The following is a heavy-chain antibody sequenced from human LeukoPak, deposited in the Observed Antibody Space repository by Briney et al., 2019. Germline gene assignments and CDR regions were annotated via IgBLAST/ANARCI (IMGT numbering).Heavy chain of an antibody. Sequence: PSETLSLTCAVYGGSFSGYYWSWIRQPPGKGLEWIGEINHSGSTNYNPSLKSRVTISVDTSKNQFSLKLSSVTAADTAVYYCARLPYYYDSRDYWGQGTLVTVSS. V-gene: IGHV4-34*01. J-gene: IGHJ4*02. CDR2: INHSGST. CDR1: GGSFSGYY. D-gene: IGHD3-22*01. CDR3: ARLPYYYDSRDY.